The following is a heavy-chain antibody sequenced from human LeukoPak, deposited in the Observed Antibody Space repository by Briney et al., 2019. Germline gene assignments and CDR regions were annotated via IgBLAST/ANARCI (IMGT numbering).Heavy chain of an antibody. CDR3: AKSNGYGLVDI. CDR1: GGSISSYY. CDR2: IFYSGST. J-gene: IGHJ3*02. Sequence: PSETLSLTCTVCGGSISSYYWSWIRQPPGKGLEWIGNIFYSGSTYYSPSLKSRVTISLDTSRNQFSLKLNSVTAADTAVYYCAKSNGYGLVDIWGQGTMVTVSS. V-gene: IGHV4-59*12. D-gene: IGHD3-10*01.